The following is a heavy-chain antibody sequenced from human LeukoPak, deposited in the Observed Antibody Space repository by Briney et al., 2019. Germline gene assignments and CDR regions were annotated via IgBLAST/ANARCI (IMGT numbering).Heavy chain of an antibody. CDR3: ARDVGATPGYFDY. J-gene: IGHJ4*02. Sequence: SETLSLTCAVYGGSFSGYYWSWIRQPPGKGLEWIGYMYNSGSTNYNPSLKSRVTISVDTSKNQFSLKLSSVTAADTAVYYCARDVGATPGYFDYWGQGTLVIVSS. CDR2: MYNSGST. CDR1: GGSFSGYY. D-gene: IGHD1-26*01. V-gene: IGHV4-59*01.